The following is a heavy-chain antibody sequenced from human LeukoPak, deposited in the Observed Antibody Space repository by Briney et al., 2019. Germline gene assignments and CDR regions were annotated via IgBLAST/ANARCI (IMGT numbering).Heavy chain of an antibody. V-gene: IGHV3-53*01. CDR3: ARGGGLLWFGEFSYYFDY. CDR1: GFTVSSNY. CDR2: IYSGGGT. J-gene: IGHJ4*02. Sequence: SGGSLRLSCAASGFTVSSNYMSWVRQAPGKGLEWVSVIYSGGGTYYADSVKGRLTISRDNSKNTLYLQMNSLRAEDTAVYYCARGGGLLWFGEFSYYFDYWGQGTLVTVSS. D-gene: IGHD3-10*01.